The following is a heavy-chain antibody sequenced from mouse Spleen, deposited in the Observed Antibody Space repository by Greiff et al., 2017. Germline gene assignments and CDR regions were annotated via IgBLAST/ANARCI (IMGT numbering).Heavy chain of an antibody. CDR1: GYTFTDYY. V-gene: IGHV1-26*01. J-gene: IGHJ2*01. D-gene: IGHD2-4*01. Sequence: EVQLQQSGPELVKPGASVKISCKASGYTFTDYYMNWVKQSHGKSLEWIGDINPNNGGTSYNQKFKGKATLTVDKSSSTAYMELRSLTSEDSAVYYCARIDDYDLYFDYWGQGTTLTVSS. CDR3: ARIDDYDLYFDY. CDR2: INPNNGGT.